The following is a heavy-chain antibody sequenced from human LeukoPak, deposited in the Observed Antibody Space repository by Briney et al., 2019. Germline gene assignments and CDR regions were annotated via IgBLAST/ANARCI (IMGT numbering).Heavy chain of an antibody. V-gene: IGHV4-61*02. J-gene: IGHJ4*02. D-gene: IGHD2-21*02. CDR1: GDSINSASYH. Sequence: SETLSLTCTVSGDSINSASYHWTWIRQPAGKGLEWIGRVSTSGSTNYNPSLKSRVTISVDTSKNQFSLKLSSVTAADTAVYYCATGGGDCGGDCYSDYWGQGTLVTVSS. CDR3: ATGGGDCGGDCYSDY. CDR2: VSTSGST.